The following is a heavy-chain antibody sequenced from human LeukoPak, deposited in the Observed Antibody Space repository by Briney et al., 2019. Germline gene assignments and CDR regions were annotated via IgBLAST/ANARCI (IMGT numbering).Heavy chain of an antibody. V-gene: IGHV1-24*01. Sequence: ASVKVSCKVSGYTLTELSMHWVRQAPGEGLEWMGGFDPEDGETIYAQKLQGRLTMTEDTSTDTAYMELSSLRSEDTAVYYCATIIAAAGTFDYWGQGTLVTVSS. CDR2: FDPEDGET. D-gene: IGHD6-13*01. CDR3: ATIIAAAGTFDY. J-gene: IGHJ4*02. CDR1: GYTLTELS.